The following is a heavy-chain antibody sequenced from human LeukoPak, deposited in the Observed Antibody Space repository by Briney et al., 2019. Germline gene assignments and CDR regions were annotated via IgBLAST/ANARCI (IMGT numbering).Heavy chain of an antibody. CDR1: GFTFSSYA. Sequence: GGSLRLSCAASGFTFSSYAMSWVRQAPGKGLEGVSAISGSGGSTYYADSVKGRFTISRDNSKNTLYLQMNSQRAEDTAVYYCAKFSSSIVVVVAATPHFDYWGQGTLVTASS. D-gene: IGHD2-15*01. CDR3: AKFSSSIVVVVAATPHFDY. J-gene: IGHJ4*02. V-gene: IGHV3-23*01. CDR2: ISGSGGST.